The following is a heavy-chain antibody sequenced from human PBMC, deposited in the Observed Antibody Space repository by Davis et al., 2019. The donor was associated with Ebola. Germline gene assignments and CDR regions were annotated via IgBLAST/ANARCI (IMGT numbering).Heavy chain of an antibody. D-gene: IGHD2-15*01. CDR1: GFTFSSYG. CDR2: ISYDGSNK. J-gene: IGHJ6*02. V-gene: IGHV3-30*03. Sequence: GESLKISCAASGFTFSSYGMHWVRQAPGKGLEWVAVISYDGSNKYYADSVKGRFTISRDNSKNTLYLQMNSLRAEDTAVYYCARVFMGIPPRGKWSHYYYGMDVWGQGTTVTVSS. CDR3: ARVFMGIPPRGKWSHYYYGMDV.